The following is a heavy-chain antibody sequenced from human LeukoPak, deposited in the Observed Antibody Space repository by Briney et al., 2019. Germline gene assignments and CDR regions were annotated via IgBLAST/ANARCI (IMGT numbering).Heavy chain of an antibody. J-gene: IGHJ4*02. Sequence: ASVKGSCKASGYTFTVYYMHWVRQAPGQGLEWMGWINPNSGGTNYAQKFQGRVTMTRDTSISTAYMELSRLRSDDTAVYYCARGRWLRGVITPGQDWGQGTLVTVSS. CDR3: ARGRWLRGVITPGQD. CDR1: GYTFTVYY. CDR2: INPNSGGT. D-gene: IGHD3-10*01. V-gene: IGHV1-2*02.